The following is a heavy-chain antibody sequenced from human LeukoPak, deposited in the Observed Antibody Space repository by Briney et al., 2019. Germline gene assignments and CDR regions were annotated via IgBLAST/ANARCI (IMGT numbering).Heavy chain of an antibody. D-gene: IGHD6-13*01. J-gene: IGHJ4*02. CDR3: ARARSAAGSFDY. V-gene: IGHV4-31*03. CDR1: GGSISSGGYY. CDR2: IYYSGST. Sequence: SETLSLTCTVSGGSISSGGYYWSWIRQHPGRGLEWIGYIYYSGSTYYNPSLKSRVTISADTSKNQFSLTLSSVTAADTAVYYCARARSAAGSFDYWGQGTLVTVSS.